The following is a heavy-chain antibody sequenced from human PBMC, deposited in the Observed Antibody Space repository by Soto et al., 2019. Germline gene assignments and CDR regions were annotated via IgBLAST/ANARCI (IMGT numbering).Heavy chain of an antibody. CDR3: ARELAVPGYWYFDL. V-gene: IGHV3-13*04. CDR1: GFTFSGHD. D-gene: IGHD4-17*01. Sequence: EVQLVESGGGLVQPGGSLRLSCDASGFTFSGHDMHWVRQPTGATLEWVSGIDTPGGTYYPGSVKGRFTISSENAKNSLYLQMNSLRGGETAVYYCARELAVPGYWYFDLWGRGTLVTVSA. CDR2: IDTPGGT. J-gene: IGHJ2*01.